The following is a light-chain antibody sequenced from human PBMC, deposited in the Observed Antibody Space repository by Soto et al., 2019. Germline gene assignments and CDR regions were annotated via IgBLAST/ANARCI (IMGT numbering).Light chain of an antibody. CDR2: WAS. J-gene: IGKJ4*01. V-gene: IGKV4-1*01. CDR1: QSVIHSSNNRSY. CDR3: QQRSTWPLT. Sequence: DIVMTQSPDSLAVSLGERATINCKSSQSVIHSSNNRSYLAWYQQKPRQPPELLLYWASARESGVPDRFSGSGSGTDFTLTISSLQTEDSAVYHCQQRSTWPLTFGGGTRVEIK.